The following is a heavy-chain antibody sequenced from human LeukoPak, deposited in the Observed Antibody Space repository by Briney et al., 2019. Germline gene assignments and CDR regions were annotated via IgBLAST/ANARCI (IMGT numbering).Heavy chain of an antibody. CDR1: GGSFSGYY. CDR2: INHSGST. CDR3: ARQYSSSSWFDP. J-gene: IGHJ5*02. V-gene: IGHV4-34*01. D-gene: IGHD6-6*01. Sequence: PSETLSLTCAVYGGSFSGYYWSWIRQPPGKGLEWIGEINHSGSTYYNPSLKSRVTISVDTSKNQFSLKLSSVTAADTAVYYCARQYSSSSWFDPWGQGTLVTVSS.